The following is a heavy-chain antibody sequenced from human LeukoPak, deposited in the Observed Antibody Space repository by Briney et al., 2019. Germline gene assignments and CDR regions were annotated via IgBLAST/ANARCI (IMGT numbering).Heavy chain of an antibody. V-gene: IGHV4-34*01. CDR3: ARGLGMANGTLTGFDP. CDR2: INHSGST. J-gene: IGHJ5*02. Sequence: SETLYLTCTVYGGSFSGYYCSWIRQPPGKGLEWIGEINHSGSTNYYPSLKNRVTISVDTSKHQFSLKLSSVPAADTAVYYCARGLGMANGTLTGFDPRGQGTLVTVSS. D-gene: IGHD5-24*01. CDR1: GGSFSGYY.